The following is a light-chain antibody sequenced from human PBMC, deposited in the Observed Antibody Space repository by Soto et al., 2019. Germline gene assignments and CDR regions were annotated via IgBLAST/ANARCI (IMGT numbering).Light chain of an antibody. CDR2: DAS. Sequence: EIVLPQSPATLSLSPFSRSHLSVMASQSVSSYLAWYQQKPGQAPRLLIYDASNRATGIPARFSGSGSGTDFTLTISSLEPEDFAVYYCQQRSNWPWTFGQGTKVDIK. J-gene: IGKJ1*01. V-gene: IGKV3-11*01. CDR1: QSVSSY. CDR3: QQRSNWPWT.